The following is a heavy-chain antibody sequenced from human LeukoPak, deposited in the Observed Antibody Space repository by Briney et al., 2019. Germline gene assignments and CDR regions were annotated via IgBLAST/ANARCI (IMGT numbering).Heavy chain of an antibody. CDR2: INHSGST. CDR3: ARGAYGFWSGYYSGGGYNWFDP. J-gene: IGHJ5*02. Sequence: SETLSLTCAVYGGSFSGYYWSWIRQPPGKGLEWIGEINHSGSTNYNPSLKSRVTISVDTSKNQFSLKLSSVTAADTAVYYCARGAYGFWSGYYSGGGYNWFDPWGQGTLVTVSS. D-gene: IGHD3-3*01. V-gene: IGHV4-34*01. CDR1: GGSFSGYY.